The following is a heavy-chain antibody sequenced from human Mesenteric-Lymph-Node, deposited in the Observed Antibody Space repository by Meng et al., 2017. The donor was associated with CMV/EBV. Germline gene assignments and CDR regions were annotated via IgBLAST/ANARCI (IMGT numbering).Heavy chain of an antibody. CDR1: GGSFSGYY. J-gene: IGHJ4*01. CDR3: ARASYDVWSGYYFEY. Sequence: SETLSLTCAVYGGSFSGYYWSWIRQPPGKGLEWIGEINHSGSTNYNPSLKSRVTISVDTSKNQFSLRLTSLTAADTAIYYCARASYDVWSGYYFEYWGHGTLVTVSS. D-gene: IGHD3-3*01. V-gene: IGHV4-34*01. CDR2: INHSGST.